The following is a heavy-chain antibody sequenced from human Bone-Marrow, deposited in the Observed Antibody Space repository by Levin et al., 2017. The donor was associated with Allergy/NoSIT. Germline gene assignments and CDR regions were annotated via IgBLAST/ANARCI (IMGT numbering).Heavy chain of an antibody. D-gene: IGHD5-24*01. CDR2: IYHSGNT. CDR3: ARGAPWKMGYYFDY. CDR1: GGSISSGAYS. Sequence: SETLSLTCAVSGGSISSGAYSWSWIRQPPGKGLEWIGYIYHSGNTFYNPSLRSRVSLSVDTSKNQFSLRLNSVAAADTAVYFCARGAPWKMGYYFDYWGQGSLVTVSS. V-gene: IGHV4-30-2*01. J-gene: IGHJ4*02.